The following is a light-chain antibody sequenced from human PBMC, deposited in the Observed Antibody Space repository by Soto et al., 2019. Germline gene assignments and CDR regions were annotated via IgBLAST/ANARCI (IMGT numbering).Light chain of an antibody. V-gene: IGLV2-14*01. CDR3: SSYTSSIRI. J-gene: IGLJ2*01. CDR2: EVT. Sequence: QSVLTQPASVSGSPGQSITISCSGFSSDVGDYNYVPWYQQHAGKVPKLIIYEVTSRPLGVSSRFSGSKSGYTASLTISGLQTDDEADYYCSSYTSSIRIFGGGTKVTVL. CDR1: SSDVGDYNY.